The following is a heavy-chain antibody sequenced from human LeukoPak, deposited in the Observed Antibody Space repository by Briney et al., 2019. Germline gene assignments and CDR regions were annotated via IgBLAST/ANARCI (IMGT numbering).Heavy chain of an antibody. V-gene: IGHV4-39*01. CDR2: IFYSGST. CDR1: GGSISSSSYY. D-gene: IGHD1-1*01. Sequence: PSETLSLTCTVSGGSISSSSYYWGWIRQPPGKGLEWVATIFYSGSTYYNPSLKSRVTISGDTSNYHLSLTMSSVTAAPTSIYHCARHAAIRNCVGNFDSWGQGALVTVSS. CDR3: ARHAAIRNCVGNFDS. J-gene: IGHJ4*02.